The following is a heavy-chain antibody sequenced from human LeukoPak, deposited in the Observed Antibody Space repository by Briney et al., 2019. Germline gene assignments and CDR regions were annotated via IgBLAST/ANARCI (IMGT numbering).Heavy chain of an antibody. D-gene: IGHD5-12*01. Sequence: GGSLRLSCAASGFTFSSYGMHWVRQAPGKGLEWVAVIWYDGSNKYYADSVKGRFTISRDNSKNTLYLQMNSLRAEDTAAYYCAKDREWLRPSGAFDIWGQGTMVTVSS. CDR1: GFTFSSYG. J-gene: IGHJ3*02. CDR2: IWYDGSNK. CDR3: AKDREWLRPSGAFDI. V-gene: IGHV3-33*06.